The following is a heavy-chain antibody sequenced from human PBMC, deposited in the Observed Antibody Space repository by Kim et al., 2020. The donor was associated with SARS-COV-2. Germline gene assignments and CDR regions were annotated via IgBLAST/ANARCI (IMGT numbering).Heavy chain of an antibody. CDR3: AEDPQSLYLTAMAPYFDY. Sequence: SRVTISVDTSKNQFSLKLSSVTAADTAVYYCAEDPQSLYLTAMAPYFDYWGQGTLVTVSS. J-gene: IGHJ4*02. D-gene: IGHD5-18*01. V-gene: IGHV4-31*02.